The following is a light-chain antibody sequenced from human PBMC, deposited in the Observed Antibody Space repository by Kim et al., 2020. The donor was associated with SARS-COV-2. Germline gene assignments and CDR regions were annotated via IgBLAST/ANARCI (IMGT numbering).Light chain of an antibody. J-gene: IGLJ3*02. CDR2: TND. Sequence: QSVLTQPPSASGTPVQRVTISCSGSSSNIGSNSVNWYQQLPGTAPKLLIFTNDQRPSGVPDRFSGSKSGTSASLAISGLQSEDETDYYCAAWDDTLNAWVFGGGTQLTVL. V-gene: IGLV1-44*01. CDR1: SSNIGSNS. CDR3: AAWDDTLNAWV.